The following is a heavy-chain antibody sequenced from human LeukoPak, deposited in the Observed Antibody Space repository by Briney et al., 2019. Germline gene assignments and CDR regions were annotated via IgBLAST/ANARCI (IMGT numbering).Heavy chain of an antibody. Sequence: GGSLRLSCTASGFSFSSYGMHWVRQAPGKGLEWVAFIRFDGSNKDYADSVKGRITISRDNSKNTLHLQMNSLRAEDTAVYYCVRESHTSTTFDYWGQGTLVTVSS. V-gene: IGHV3-30*02. J-gene: IGHJ4*02. CDR1: GFSFSSYG. D-gene: IGHD1-1*01. CDR3: VRESHTSTTFDY. CDR2: IRFDGSNK.